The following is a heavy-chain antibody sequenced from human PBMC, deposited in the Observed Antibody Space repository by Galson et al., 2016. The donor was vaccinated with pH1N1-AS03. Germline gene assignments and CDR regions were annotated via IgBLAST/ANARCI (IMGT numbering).Heavy chain of an antibody. D-gene: IGHD6-19*01. CDR3: ARGIGGISGWGNAFDI. Sequence: SLRLSCAASGFTFTTYRMNWVRQAPGEGLEWVSYISSTSGIYYADTVKGRFTTSRDNSKKSLYLQMNSLRAEDTAVYYLARGIGGISGWGNAFDIWGQGSLVIVSS. CDR2: ISSTSGI. CDR1: GFTFTTYR. J-gene: IGHJ3*02. V-gene: IGHV3-48*01.